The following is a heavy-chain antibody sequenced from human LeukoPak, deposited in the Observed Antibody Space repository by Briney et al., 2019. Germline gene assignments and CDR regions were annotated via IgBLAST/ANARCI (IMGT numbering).Heavy chain of an antibody. CDR2: INHSGST. Sequence: LETLSLTCAVSGGSFSGYYWTWIRQPPGKGLEWIGEINHSGSTNYNPSLKSRVTISVDISKNQFSLELSSVTAADTAVYYCARGNTPPGPKPFDYWGQGTLVTVSS. CDR3: ARGNTPPGPKPFDY. V-gene: IGHV4-34*01. J-gene: IGHJ4*02. D-gene: IGHD1-7*01. CDR1: GGSFSGYY.